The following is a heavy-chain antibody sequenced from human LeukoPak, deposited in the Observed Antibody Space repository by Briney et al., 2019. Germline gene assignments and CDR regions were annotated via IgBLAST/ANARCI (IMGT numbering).Heavy chain of an antibody. CDR1: GGSISSYY. D-gene: IGHD6-13*01. V-gene: IGHV4-59*01. J-gene: IGHJ6*02. CDR2: IYYSGST. Sequence: PSETLSLTCTVSGGSISSYYWSWIRQPPGKGLEWIGYIYYSGSTNYNPSLKSRVTISVDTSKNQFSLKLSSVTAADTAVYYCARTFSSWSYYYGMDVWGQGTTATVSS. CDR3: ARTFSSWSYYYGMDV.